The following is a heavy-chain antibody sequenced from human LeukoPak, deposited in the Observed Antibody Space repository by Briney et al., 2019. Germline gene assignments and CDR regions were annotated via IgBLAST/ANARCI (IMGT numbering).Heavy chain of an antibody. D-gene: IGHD3-22*01. V-gene: IGHV1-2*02. Sequence: GASVTVSFTSSAYTFTGYYLHWVRQAPGQGLEWMGWINPNGGGTNYEQKFQGRVTMTRDTSISTACMELSRLRSDDTAVYYCARVVISSDAFDIWGQGTMVTVSS. CDR2: INPNGGGT. J-gene: IGHJ3*02. CDR3: ARVVISSDAFDI. CDR1: AYTFTGYY.